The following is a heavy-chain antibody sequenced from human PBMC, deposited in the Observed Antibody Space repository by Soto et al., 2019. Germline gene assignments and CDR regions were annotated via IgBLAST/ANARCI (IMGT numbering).Heavy chain of an antibody. CDR3: ASTRRDGYIDPDYFDY. V-gene: IGHV4-39*01. Sequence: SETLSLTCTVSGGSISSSSYYWGWIRQPPGKGLEWIGSIYDSGSTYYNPSLKSRVTISVDTSKNQFSLKLSSVTAADTAVYYCASTRRDGYIDPDYFDYWGQGTLVTVSS. CDR1: GGSISSSSYY. CDR2: IYDSGST. D-gene: IGHD5-12*01. J-gene: IGHJ4*02.